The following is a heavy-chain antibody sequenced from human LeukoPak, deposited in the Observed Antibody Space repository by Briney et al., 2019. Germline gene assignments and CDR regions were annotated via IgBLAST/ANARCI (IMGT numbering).Heavy chain of an antibody. CDR2: INHRGST. D-gene: IGHD3-22*01. CDR1: GGSFSGYY. J-gene: IGHJ3*02. V-gene: IGHV4-34*01. CDR3: ARFSLGYDAFDI. Sequence: SETLSLTCAVCGGSFSGYYWNWIRQPPGKGLEWIGEINHRGSTNNNPSLKSRVTISVETSKNQFSLKLSSVTAADRAVYYCARFSLGYDAFDIWGQGTMVTVSS.